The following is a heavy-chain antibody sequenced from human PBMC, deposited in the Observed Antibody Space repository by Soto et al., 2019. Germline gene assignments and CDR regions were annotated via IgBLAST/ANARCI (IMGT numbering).Heavy chain of an antibody. CDR2: IIHIFGTA. D-gene: IGHD3-22*01. V-gene: IGHV1-69*12. J-gene: IGHJ4*02. Sequence: QVQLVQSGAEVKKPGSSVKVSCKASGGTFNNYAISWLRQAPGQGLEWMGGIIHIFGTANYAQKFQGRVTITADEFTTTAYMELSSLRSEDTAVYYCARDAFYYDGPSGVYYFDYWSQRTLVTVSS. CDR1: GGTFNNYA. CDR3: ARDAFYYDGPSGVYYFDY.